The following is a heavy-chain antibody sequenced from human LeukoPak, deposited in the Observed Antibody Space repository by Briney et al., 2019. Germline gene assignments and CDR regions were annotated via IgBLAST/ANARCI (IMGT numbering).Heavy chain of an antibody. CDR3: ARDEYCSGGSGYSD. D-gene: IGHD2-15*01. CDR2: IIPPFGSA. Sequence: SLKVSCKAAGCTFSSYAISWVRQAPGQGLEWMGGIIPPFGSANYAHKFQGRVTITADESTSTAYMELSSLRSEDTAGYYCARDEYCSGGSGYSDWGQETLVTAST. CDR1: GCTFSSYA. V-gene: IGHV1-69*01. J-gene: IGHJ4*02.